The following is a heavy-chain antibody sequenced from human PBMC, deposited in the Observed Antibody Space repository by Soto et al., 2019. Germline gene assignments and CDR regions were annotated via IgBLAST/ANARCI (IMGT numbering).Heavy chain of an antibody. D-gene: IGHD1-26*01. CDR3: ARDWPSGVTRPGAFDI. CDR1: GGSISSYY. CDR2: IYYSRST. Sequence: SETLSLTCTVSGGSISSYYWSWIRQPPGKGLEWIGYIYYSRSTNYNPSLKSRVTISVDTSKNQFSLKLSSVTAADTAVYYCARDWPSGVTRPGAFDIWGQGTMVTVSS. J-gene: IGHJ3*02. V-gene: IGHV4-59*01.